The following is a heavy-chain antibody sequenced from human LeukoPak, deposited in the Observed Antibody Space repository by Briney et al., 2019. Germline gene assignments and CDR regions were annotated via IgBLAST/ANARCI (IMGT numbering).Heavy chain of an antibody. D-gene: IGHD1-26*01. V-gene: IGHV4-4*07. CDR2: IYTSGST. Sequence: SETLSLTCTVSGGSISSYYWSWIRQPAGKGLEWIGRIYTSGSTNYNPSLKNRVTMSVDTSKNQFSLKLSSVTAADTAVYYCARDGSGSYYYYYGMDVWGQGTTVTVSS. J-gene: IGHJ6*02. CDR1: GGSISSYY. CDR3: ARDGSGSYYYYYGMDV.